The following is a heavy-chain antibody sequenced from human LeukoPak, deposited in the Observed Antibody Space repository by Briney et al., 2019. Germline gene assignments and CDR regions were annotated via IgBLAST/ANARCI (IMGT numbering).Heavy chain of an antibody. CDR2: ISASGGTT. CDR1: GFTFSSYW. D-gene: IGHD4-17*01. CDR3: ANLYGDSSNGMDV. V-gene: IGHV3-23*01. Sequence: GGSLRLSCAASGFTFSSYWMSWVRQAPGKGLEWVSAISASGGTTYYEDSVKGRFTISRDNSKNTLYLQMNSLRAEDTAVYYCANLYGDSSNGMDVWGKGTTVTVSS. J-gene: IGHJ6*04.